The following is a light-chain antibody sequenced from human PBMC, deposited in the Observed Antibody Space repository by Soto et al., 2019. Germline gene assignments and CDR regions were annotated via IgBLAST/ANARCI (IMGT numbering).Light chain of an antibody. J-gene: IGLJ1*01. CDR1: SXNIGANYD. CDR3: QSYDSTLSARYV. Sequence: VLTQPPSVSGAPGQRVTISCTGSSXNIGANYDVHWYQHRPGTAPKLLIFGNNNRPSGVPDRFSGSKSGTSASLAITGLQAEDEGDYYCQSYDSTLSARYVFGTGTKVSV. CDR2: GNN. V-gene: IGLV1-40*01.